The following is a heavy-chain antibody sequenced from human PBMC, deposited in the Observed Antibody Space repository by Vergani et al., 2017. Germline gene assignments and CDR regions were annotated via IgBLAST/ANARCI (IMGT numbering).Heavy chain of an antibody. CDR3: ARHIAAAGTPWYFDL. CDR1: GFTFSSYW. Sequence: VQLVESGGGLVQPGGSLRLSCAASGFTFSSYWMHWVRPAPGKGLVWVAVIWYDGSNKYYADSVKGRFTISRDNSKNTLYLQMNSLRAEDTAVYYCARHIAAAGTPWYFDLWGRGTLVTVSS. J-gene: IGHJ2*01. D-gene: IGHD6-13*01. CDR2: IWYDGSNK. V-gene: IGHV3-33*08.